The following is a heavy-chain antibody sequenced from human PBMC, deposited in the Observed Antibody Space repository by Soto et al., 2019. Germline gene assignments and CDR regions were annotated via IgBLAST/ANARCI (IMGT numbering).Heavy chain of an antibody. Sequence: EVQLVESAGGLVQFGGSLRLSCAASGFTFSSYWMHWVRQVPGKGLVWASRIKGDGTNTGYADSVKGRFTISRDNVKNTLYLQMNSLRAEDTAVYYCARGLSGYYGFDYWGQGTLVTVSS. J-gene: IGHJ4*02. D-gene: IGHD5-12*01. CDR3: ARGLSGYYGFDY. CDR1: GFTFSSYW. CDR2: IKGDGTNT. V-gene: IGHV3-74*01.